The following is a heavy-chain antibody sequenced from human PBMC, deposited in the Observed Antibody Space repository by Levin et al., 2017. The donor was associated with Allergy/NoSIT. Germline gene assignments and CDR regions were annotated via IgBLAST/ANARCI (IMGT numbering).Heavy chain of an antibody. V-gene: IGHV1-2*02. Sequence: ASVKVSCKASGYSFSGYYMHWVRQAPGQGLEWMGWITPNSGGTNYAQKFQGRVTMTRDTSITTAHMELSSLRSDDTAIYYCSRGGGGYRGNLEYWGQGTLVAVSS. J-gene: IGHJ4*02. CDR2: ITPNSGGT. CDR3: SRGGGGYRGNLEY. D-gene: IGHD1-26*01. CDR1: GYSFSGYY.